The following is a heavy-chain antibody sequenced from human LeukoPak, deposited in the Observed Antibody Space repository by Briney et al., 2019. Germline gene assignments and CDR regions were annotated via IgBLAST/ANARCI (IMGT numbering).Heavy chain of an antibody. CDR3: ARIRDGYNDAYDI. D-gene: IGHD5-24*01. CDR2: INPGGANT. Sequence: ASVKVSCKASGYTFSAYCMHWVRQAPGQGLEWMGLINPGGANTNYAQNFQGRVTMTRDTSTSTVYMELSSLRSEDTAIYYCARIRDGYNDAYDIWGQGTVVTVPS. J-gene: IGHJ3*02. V-gene: IGHV1-46*01. CDR1: GYTFSAYC.